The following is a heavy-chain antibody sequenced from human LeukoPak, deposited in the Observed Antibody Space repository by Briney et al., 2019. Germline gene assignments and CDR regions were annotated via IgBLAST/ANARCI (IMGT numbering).Heavy chain of an antibody. V-gene: IGHV1-2*02. CDR3: ARDQDFLYYYGSGSPFDY. D-gene: IGHD3-10*01. Sequence: ASVKVSCKASGYTFTGYYMHWVRQAPGQGLEWMGWINPNSGGTNYAQKLQGRVTMTTDTSTSTAYMELRSLRSDDTAVYYCARDQDFLYYYGSGSPFDYWGQGTLVTVSS. J-gene: IGHJ4*02. CDR1: GYTFTGYY. CDR2: INPNSGGT.